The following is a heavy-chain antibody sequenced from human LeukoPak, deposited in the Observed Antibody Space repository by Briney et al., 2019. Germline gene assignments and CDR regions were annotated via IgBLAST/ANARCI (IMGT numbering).Heavy chain of an antibody. CDR2: ISGSGGST. J-gene: IGHJ3*02. CDR3: AKARAGGQLLHHDAFDI. D-gene: IGHD2-2*01. CDR1: GFTFSSYA. V-gene: IGHV3-23*01. Sequence: PGGSLRLSCAASGFTFSSYAMSWVRQAPGKGLEWVSAISGSGGSTYYADSVKGRFTISRDNSKNTLYLQMNSLRAEDTAVYYCAKARAGGQLLHHDAFDIWGQGTMVTVSS.